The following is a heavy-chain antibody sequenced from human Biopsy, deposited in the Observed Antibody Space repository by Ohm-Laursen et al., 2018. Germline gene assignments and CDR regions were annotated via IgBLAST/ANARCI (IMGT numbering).Heavy chain of an antibody. CDR3: AKDKGAHINYGDLYYFDS. J-gene: IGHJ4*02. Sequence: SLRLSCSASRFAFEDYAMHWVRLTPGKGLEWVSGIDWNRGSIAYGDSVKGRFTISRDNGKNFLYLQMSSLRVEDTALYFCAKDKGAHINYGDLYYFDSWGPGTMVTVSA. D-gene: IGHD3-10*01. CDR2: IDWNRGSI. CDR1: RFAFEDYA. V-gene: IGHV3-9*01.